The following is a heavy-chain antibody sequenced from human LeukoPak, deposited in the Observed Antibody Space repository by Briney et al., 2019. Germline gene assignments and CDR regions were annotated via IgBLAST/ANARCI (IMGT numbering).Heavy chain of an antibody. V-gene: IGHV4-59*01. CDR3: AAGIGTSRWHPNLSFDD. J-gene: IGHJ4*02. D-gene: IGHD1-14*01. CDR1: GGSISSYY. Sequence: SETLSLTCTVSGGSISSYYWSWLRQPPGKGLEWIGYIYYSGSTNYNPSLKSRVTISVDTSKNQFSLKLSSVTAADTAVYYCAAGIGTSRWHPNLSFDDWGQGTLVTVSS. CDR2: IYYSGST.